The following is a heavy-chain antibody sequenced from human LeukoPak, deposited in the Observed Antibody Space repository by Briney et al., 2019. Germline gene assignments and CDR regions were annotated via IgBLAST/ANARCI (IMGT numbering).Heavy chain of an antibody. J-gene: IGHJ4*02. CDR1: GFTFSNYW. D-gene: IGHD6-6*01. CDR2: IQQDGSVK. CDR3: ARIGYSSSSFDY. Sequence: GGSLRLSCAASGFTFSNYWMSWVRQAPGKGLEWVANIQQDGSVKYSVDSVKGRFTISRDNAKNSLYLQMNSLRAEDTAVYYCARIGYSSSSFDYWGQGTLVTVTS. V-gene: IGHV3-7*01.